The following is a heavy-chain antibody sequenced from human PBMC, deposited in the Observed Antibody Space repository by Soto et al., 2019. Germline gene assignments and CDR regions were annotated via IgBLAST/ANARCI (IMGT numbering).Heavy chain of an antibody. CDR3: ARDRRDGTSVGFDL. J-gene: IGHJ3*01. CDR1: GYTFNSYY. CDR2: INLSGGST. Sequence: QVQLVQSGAEVKKPGASVKVSCKASGYTFNSYYMNWVRQAPGQGLEWMGLINLSGGSTSDAQKLQGRVTMTRDTSTSTVFMELSSLRSDDTAVYYCARDRRDGTSVGFDLWGQGTMVTVSS. V-gene: IGHV1-46*02.